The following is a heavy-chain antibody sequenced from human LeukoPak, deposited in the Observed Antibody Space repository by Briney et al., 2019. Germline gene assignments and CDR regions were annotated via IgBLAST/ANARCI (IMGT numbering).Heavy chain of an antibody. CDR3: AKDAYYDILTGYTN. J-gene: IGHJ4*02. V-gene: IGHV3-30*02. D-gene: IGHD3-9*01. CDR2: IRYDGSNK. CDR1: GFTFSSYG. Sequence: GGSLRLSCAASGFTFSSYGIHWVRQAPGKGLEWVAFIRYDGSNKYHADSVKGRFTISRDNSKNTLYLQMNSLRAEDTAVYYCAKDAYYDILTGYTNWGQGTLVTVSS.